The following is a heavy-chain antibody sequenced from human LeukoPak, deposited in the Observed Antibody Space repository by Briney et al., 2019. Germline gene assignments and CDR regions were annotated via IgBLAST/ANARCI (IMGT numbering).Heavy chain of an antibody. V-gene: IGHV4-4*07. CDR2: IYTSGST. CDR1: GGSISSYY. CDR3: ARDSPYYGASPRYFDL. D-gene: IGHD4-17*01. J-gene: IGHJ2*01. Sequence: SETLSLTCTVSGGSISSYYWSWIWQPAGKGLEWIGRIYTSGSTNYNPSLKSRVTMSVDTSKNQFSLKLSSVTAADTAVYYCARDSPYYGASPRYFDLWGRGTLVTVSS.